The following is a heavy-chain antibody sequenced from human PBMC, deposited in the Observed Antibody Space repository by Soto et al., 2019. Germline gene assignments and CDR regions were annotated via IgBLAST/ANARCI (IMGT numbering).Heavy chain of an antibody. CDR1: GFTFSSDW. V-gene: IGHV3-7*01. D-gene: IGHD4-17*01. CDR2: IRKDGSKT. Sequence: GGSLRLSCAASGFTFSSDWMTWVRQAPGKGLEWVANIRKDGSKTSYLDSVKGRFTISRDNSKNTLYLQMNSLRAEDTAVYYCAKDGKGEDYDFYYYYYMDVWGKGTTVTVSS. J-gene: IGHJ6*03. CDR3: AKDGKGEDYDFYYYYYMDV.